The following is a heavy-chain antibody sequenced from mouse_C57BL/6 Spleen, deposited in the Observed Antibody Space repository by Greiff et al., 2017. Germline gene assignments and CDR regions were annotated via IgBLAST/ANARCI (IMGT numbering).Heavy chain of an antibody. CDR1: GYTFTDYY. Sequence: EVQLQESGPVLVKPGASVKMSCKASGYTFTDYYMNWVKQSHGKSLEWIGVINPYNGGTSYNQKFKGKATLTVDKSSSTAYMELNSLTSEDSAVYYCARGAYYSNFHWYFEVWGTGTTVTVSS. J-gene: IGHJ1*03. D-gene: IGHD2-5*01. CDR3: ARGAYYSNFHWYFEV. CDR2: INPYNGGT. V-gene: IGHV1-19*01.